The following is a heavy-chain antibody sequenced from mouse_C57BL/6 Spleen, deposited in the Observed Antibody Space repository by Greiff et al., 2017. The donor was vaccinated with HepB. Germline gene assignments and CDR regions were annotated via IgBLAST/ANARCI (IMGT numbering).Heavy chain of an antibody. Sequence: QVQLQQPGAELVRPGSSVKLPCKASGYTFTSYWMHWVKQRPIQGLEWIGNIDPSDSETHYNQKFKDKATLTVDKSSSTAYMQLSSLTSEDSAVYYCARFGQIYAMDYWGQGTSVTVSS. CDR3: ARFGQIYAMDY. CDR1: GYTFTSYW. J-gene: IGHJ4*01. CDR2: IDPSDSET. V-gene: IGHV1-52*01. D-gene: IGHD3-1*01.